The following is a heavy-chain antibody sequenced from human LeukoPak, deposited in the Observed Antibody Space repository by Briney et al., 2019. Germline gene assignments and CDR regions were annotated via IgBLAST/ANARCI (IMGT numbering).Heavy chain of an antibody. D-gene: IGHD6-13*01. CDR1: GFTFDDYA. CDR2: INSDGSST. J-gene: IGHJ6*03. V-gene: IGHV3-74*01. Sequence: GGSLRLSCAASGFTFDDYAMHWVRQAPGKGLVWVSRINSDGSSTSYADSVKGRFTISRDNAKNTLYLQMNSLRAEDTAVYYCARDPAAAGYYYYYYYMDVWGKGTTVTVSS. CDR3: ARDPAAAGYYYYYYYMDV.